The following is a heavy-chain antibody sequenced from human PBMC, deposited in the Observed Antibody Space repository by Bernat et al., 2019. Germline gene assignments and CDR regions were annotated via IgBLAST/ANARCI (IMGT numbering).Heavy chain of an antibody. V-gene: IGHV4-34*01. Sequence: VQLVESGGGLVKPGRSLRLSCTASGFTFGDYAMSWFRQAPGKGLEWIGEINHSGSTNYNPSLKSRVTISVDTSKNQFSLRLTSVTAADTAVYYCARGDGDYSIRYFDLWGRGTMVTVSS. CDR2: INHSGST. J-gene: IGHJ2*01. CDR3: ARGDGDYSIRYFDL. D-gene: IGHD4-17*01. CDR1: GFTFGDYA.